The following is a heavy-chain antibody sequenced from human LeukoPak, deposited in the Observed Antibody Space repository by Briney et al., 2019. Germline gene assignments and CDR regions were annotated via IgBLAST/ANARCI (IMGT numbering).Heavy chain of an antibody. CDR3: ARLYCASTSCYADDY. CDR1: GFTFSTYS. J-gene: IGHJ4*02. Sequence: GGSLRLSCAASGFTFSTYSMNWVRQAPGKGLEWVSPISSDSRHIFYADSVGGRFTIFRDNAKNSLYLQMNSLRAEDTAVYYCARLYCASTSCYADDYWGQGTLVTVSS. CDR2: ISSDSRHI. V-gene: IGHV3-21*01. D-gene: IGHD2-2*01.